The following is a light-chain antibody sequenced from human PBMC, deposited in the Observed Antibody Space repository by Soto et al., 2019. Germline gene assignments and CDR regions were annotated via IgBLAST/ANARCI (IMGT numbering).Light chain of an antibody. CDR3: QTWGLGIVV. CDR1: SGHSSYA. CDR2: LNSDGSH. J-gene: IGLJ2*01. Sequence: QSVLTQSPSASASLGASVKLTCTLSSGHSSYAIAWHQQQPEKGPRYLMKLNSDGSHSKGDGIPDRFSGSSSGGERYLNISGLQCWDEADYYWQTWGLGIVVSGEGTKL. V-gene: IGLV4-69*01.